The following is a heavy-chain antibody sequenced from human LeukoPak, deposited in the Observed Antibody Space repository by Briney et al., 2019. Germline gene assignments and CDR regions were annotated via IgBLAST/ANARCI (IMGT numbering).Heavy chain of an antibody. D-gene: IGHD5-24*01. CDR1: GFTFSDYY. CDR2: ISSSGSTI. CDR3: ARGYRWLQLSIRCPFDY. Sequence: EGSLRLSCAASGFTFSDYYMSWIRQAPGKGLEWVSYISSSGSTIYYAESVKGRFTISRDNAKNPLYLQMNSLRAEDTAVYYCARGYRWLQLSIRCPFDYWGQGTLVTVSS. V-gene: IGHV3-11*01. J-gene: IGHJ4*02.